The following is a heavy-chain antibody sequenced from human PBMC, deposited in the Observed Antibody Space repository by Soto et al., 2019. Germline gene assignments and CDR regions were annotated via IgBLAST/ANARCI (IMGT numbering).Heavy chain of an antibody. CDR3: AREKIDSSGYYFDY. CDR2: IYYRGST. D-gene: IGHD3-22*01. V-gene: IGHV4-59*12. Sequence: SETLSLTCTVSGGSISSYYWSWIRQPPGKGLEWIGFIYYRGSTYYNPTLQSRVAMSIDTSKNQFSLKLSSVTAADTAVYYCAREKIDSSGYYFDYWGQGTLVTVS. J-gene: IGHJ4*02. CDR1: GGSISSYY.